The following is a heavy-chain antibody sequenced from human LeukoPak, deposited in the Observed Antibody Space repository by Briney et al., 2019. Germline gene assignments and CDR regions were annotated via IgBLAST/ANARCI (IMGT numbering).Heavy chain of an antibody. V-gene: IGHV3-23*01. CDR1: GFTFSSYA. CDR2: ISGSGGST. J-gene: IGHJ6*03. D-gene: IGHD6-19*01. CDR3: ARVGGSGWSYYYYMDV. Sequence: PGGSLRLSCAASGFTFSSYAMSWVRQAPGKGLEWVSAISGSGGSTYYADSVKGRFTISRDNARNSLYLQMNSLRAEDTVVYYCARVGGSGWSYYYYMDVWGKGTTVTISS.